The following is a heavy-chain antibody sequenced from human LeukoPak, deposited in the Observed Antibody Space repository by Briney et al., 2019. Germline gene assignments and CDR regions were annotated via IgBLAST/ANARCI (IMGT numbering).Heavy chain of an antibody. Sequence: KTSETLSLTCAVYGGSFSGYYWSWIRQPPGKGLQWIGEINHSGSTNYNPSLKSRVTISVDTSKNQFSLKLSSVTAADTAVYYCARSLWNYDSSGYRRYYFDYWGQGTLVTVSS. V-gene: IGHV4-34*01. CDR1: GGSFSGYY. J-gene: IGHJ4*02. CDR3: ARSLWNYDSSGYRRYYFDY. D-gene: IGHD3-22*01. CDR2: INHSGST.